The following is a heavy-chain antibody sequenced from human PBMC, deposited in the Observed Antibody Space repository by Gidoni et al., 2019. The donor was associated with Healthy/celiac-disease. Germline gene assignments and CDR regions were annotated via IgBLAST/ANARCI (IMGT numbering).Heavy chain of an antibody. V-gene: IGHV3-21*01. CDR2: ISSSSSYI. J-gene: IGHJ3*02. CDR1: GFTFSSYS. CDR3: ARLTSGDYAFDI. Sequence: EVQLVESGGGLVKPGGSLRLSCAASGFTFSSYSMNWVRQAPGKGLEWVSSISSSSSYIYYADSVKGRFTISRDNAKNSLYLQMNSLRAEDTAVYYCARLTSGDYAFDIWGQGTMVTVSS. D-gene: IGHD1-26*01.